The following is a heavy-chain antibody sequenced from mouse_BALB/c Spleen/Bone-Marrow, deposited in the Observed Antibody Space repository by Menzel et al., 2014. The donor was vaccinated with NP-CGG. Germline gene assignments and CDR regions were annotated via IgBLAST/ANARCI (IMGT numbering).Heavy chain of an antibody. J-gene: IGHJ1*01. CDR3: ATMITDWYFDV. CDR1: GFNIKDTY. D-gene: IGHD2-4*01. V-gene: IGHV14-3*02. CDR2: IDPANGNT. Sequence: VQLKESGAELVKPGASVKLSCTASGFNIKDTYMHWVKQRPEQGLEWIGRIDPANGNTKYDPKFQGKATITADTSSNTAYLQLSSLTSEDTAVYYCATMITDWYFDVWGAGTTVT.